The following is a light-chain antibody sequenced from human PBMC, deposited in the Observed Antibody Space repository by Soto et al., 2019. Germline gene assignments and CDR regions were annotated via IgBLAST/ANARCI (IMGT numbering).Light chain of an antibody. CDR1: QSVSSN. CDR2: GAS. J-gene: IGKJ1*01. Sequence: EIVMTQSPATLSVSQGERATLSCRASQSVSSNLAWYQQKPGQAPRLLMYGASTRATGIPDRFSGSGSGTEFTLTISSLQSEDFAVYYYQQHNNWPPWTFGKGTKVEIK. V-gene: IGKV3-15*01. CDR3: QQHNNWPPWT.